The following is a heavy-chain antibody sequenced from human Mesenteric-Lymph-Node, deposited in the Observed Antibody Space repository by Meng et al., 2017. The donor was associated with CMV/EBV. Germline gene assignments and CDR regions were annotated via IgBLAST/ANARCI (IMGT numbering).Heavy chain of an antibody. J-gene: IGHJ3*02. CDR3: ASRPIFGVAIAINAFDI. V-gene: IGHV4-61*01. CDR2: IYYRGST. Sequence: GSLRLSCSVSGGSVSTNSSYWTWIRQSPGRGLEWIGYIYYRGSTSYNPSLKSRVAMSVDTSRNQFSLKLSSVTAADTAVYYCASRPIFGVAIAINAFDIWGQGTMVTVSS. CDR1: GGSVSTNSSY. D-gene: IGHD3-3*01.